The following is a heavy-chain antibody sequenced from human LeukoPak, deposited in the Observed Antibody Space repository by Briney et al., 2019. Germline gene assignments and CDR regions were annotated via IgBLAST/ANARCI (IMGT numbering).Heavy chain of an antibody. CDR2: IYTSGST. Sequence: SETLSLTCTVSGGSISSYHWSWIPQPAGKGLEWIGRIYTSGSTNYNPSLKSRVTMSVDTSKNQFSLKLSSVTAADTAVYYCARDRYLGYSYGYIGNWFDPWGQGTLVTVSS. CDR3: ARDRYLGYSYGYIGNWFDP. D-gene: IGHD5-18*01. CDR1: GGSISSYH. J-gene: IGHJ5*02. V-gene: IGHV4-4*07.